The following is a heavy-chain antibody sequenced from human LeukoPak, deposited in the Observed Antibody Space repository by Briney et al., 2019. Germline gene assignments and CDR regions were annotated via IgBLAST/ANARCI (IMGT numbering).Heavy chain of an antibody. CDR1: GYTFTSYG. J-gene: IGHJ4*02. V-gene: IGHV1-18*01. CDR3: ARAPFYSTPKSFDY. Sequence: GASVKVSCKASGYTFTSYGISWVRQAPGQGLEWMGWISAYNGNTNYAQKLQGRVTMTTDTSTSTAYMELRSLRSDDTAVYYCARAPFYSTPKSFDYWGQGTLVTVSS. CDR2: ISAYNGNT. D-gene: IGHD4-11*01.